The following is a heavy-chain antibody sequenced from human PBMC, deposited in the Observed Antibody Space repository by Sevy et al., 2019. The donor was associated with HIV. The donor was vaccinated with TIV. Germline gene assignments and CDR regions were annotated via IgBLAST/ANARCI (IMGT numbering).Heavy chain of an antibody. V-gene: IGHV3-53*01. D-gene: IGHD3-9*01. J-gene: IGHJ6*02. Sequence: GGSLRFSCAASGFTVSSNYMSWVRQAPGKGLEWVSVIYSGGSTYYADSVKGRFTISRDNSKNTLYLQMNSLRAEDTAVYYCARGGNDILTGYYYGMDVWGQGTTVTVSS. CDR3: ARGGNDILTGYYYGMDV. CDR1: GFTVSSNY. CDR2: IYSGGST.